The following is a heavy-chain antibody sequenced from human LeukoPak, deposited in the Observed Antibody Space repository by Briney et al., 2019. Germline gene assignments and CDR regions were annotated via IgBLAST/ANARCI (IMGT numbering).Heavy chain of an antibody. CDR1: GGSFSGYY. D-gene: IGHD1-26*01. CDR3: ARGEPIVGAPVVDAFDI. CDR2: INHSGST. V-gene: IGHV4-34*01. J-gene: IGHJ3*02. Sequence: KPSETLSLTCAVYGGSFSGYYWSWIRQPPGKGLEWIGEINHSGSTNYNPSLKSRVTISVDTSKNQFSLKLSSVTAADTAVYYCARGEPIVGAPVVDAFDIWGQGTMVTVSS.